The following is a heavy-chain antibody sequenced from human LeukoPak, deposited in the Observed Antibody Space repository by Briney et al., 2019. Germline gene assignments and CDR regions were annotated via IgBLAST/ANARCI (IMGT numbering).Heavy chain of an antibody. CDR1: GYTLTELS. Sequence: ASVKVSFTVSGYTLTELSMHWVRQAPGKGLEWMGGFDPEDGETIYAQKFQGRVTMTEDTSTDTAYMELSSLRSEDTAVYYCATDKLREQTGYYFDYWGQGTLVTVSS. CDR3: ATDKLREQTGYYFDY. CDR2: FDPEDGET. J-gene: IGHJ4*02. D-gene: IGHD4-17*01. V-gene: IGHV1-24*01.